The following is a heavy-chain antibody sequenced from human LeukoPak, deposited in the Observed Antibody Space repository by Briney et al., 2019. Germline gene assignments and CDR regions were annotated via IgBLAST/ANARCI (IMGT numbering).Heavy chain of an antibody. Sequence: GGSLRLSCAASGFSFKNYAMHWVRQAPGKGLEWVSVISYHGSEKIYADSVRGRFTISRDNSKNTLYLQMNSLRAEDTAVYYCARTTTFAPHFDYWGQGTLVTVSS. CDR2: ISYHGSEK. CDR3: ARTTTFAPHFDY. J-gene: IGHJ4*02. V-gene: IGHV3-30*03. D-gene: IGHD1-1*01. CDR1: GFSFKNYA.